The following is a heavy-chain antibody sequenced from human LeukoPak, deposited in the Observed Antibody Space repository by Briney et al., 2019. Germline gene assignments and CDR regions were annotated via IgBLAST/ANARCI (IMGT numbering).Heavy chain of an antibody. CDR3: AKRYCSGGSCCPDY. Sequence: GGSLRLSCVASGFTFSNYAMSWVRQTPGKGLEWVSAISNSGGSTYNADSVKGRFTISRDNSKSTVYLQMNSLRAEDTAVYYCAKRYCSGGSCCPDYWGQGTRVTVSS. D-gene: IGHD2-15*01. CDR1: GFTFSNYA. V-gene: IGHV3-23*01. CDR2: ISNSGGST. J-gene: IGHJ4*02.